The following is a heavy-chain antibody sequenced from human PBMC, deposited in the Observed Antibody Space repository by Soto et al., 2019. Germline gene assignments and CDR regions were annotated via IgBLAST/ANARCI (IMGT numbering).Heavy chain of an antibody. V-gene: IGHV3-74*01. D-gene: IGHD3-10*01. Sequence: LRXSCAVSGFTFSSYCIHWVRQAPGKGLVWVSRINSDGSSISYADSVKGRFTISRDNAKNTLYLQMNSLRAEDTAVYYCTRGWNGYYGYFDSWGQGSLATVSS. J-gene: IGHJ4*02. CDR2: INSDGSSI. CDR1: GFTFSSYC. CDR3: TRGWNGYYGYFDS.